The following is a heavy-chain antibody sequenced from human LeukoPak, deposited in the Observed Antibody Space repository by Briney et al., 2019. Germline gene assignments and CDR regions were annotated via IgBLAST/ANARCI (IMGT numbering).Heavy chain of an antibody. CDR2: IYYSGST. Sequence: SETLSLTCTVSGGSISSYYWSWIRQPPGKGLEWIGYIYYSGSTNYNPSLKSRVTISVDTSKNQFSLKLSSVTAADTAVYYCARGDYDYVWGRIFDYWGQGTLVTVSS. CDR3: ARGDYDYVWGRIFDY. V-gene: IGHV4-59*01. D-gene: IGHD3-16*01. J-gene: IGHJ4*02. CDR1: GGSISSYY.